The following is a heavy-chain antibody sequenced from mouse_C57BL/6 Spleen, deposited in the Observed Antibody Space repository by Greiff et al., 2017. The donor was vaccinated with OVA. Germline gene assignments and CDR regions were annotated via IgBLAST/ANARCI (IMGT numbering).Heavy chain of an antibody. CDR1: GYTFTGYW. CDR3: ARRGSYGYAMDY. Sequence: VQVVESGAELMKPGASVKLSCKATGYTFTGYWIEWVKQRPGHGLEWIGEILPGSGSTNYNEKFKGKATFTADTSSNTAYMRLSSLTTEDSAIYYVARRGSYGYAMDYWGQGTSVTVSS. V-gene: IGHV1-9*01. J-gene: IGHJ4*01. D-gene: IGHD2-12*01. CDR2: ILPGSGST.